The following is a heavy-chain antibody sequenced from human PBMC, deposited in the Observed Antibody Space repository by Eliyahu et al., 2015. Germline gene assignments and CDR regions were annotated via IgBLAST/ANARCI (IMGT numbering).Heavy chain of an antibody. CDR3: TRASCSGASCSTRIHGLDV. V-gene: IGHV3-13*01. J-gene: IGHJ6*02. D-gene: IGHD2-15*01. CDR2: IHSPGDT. Sequence: EVQLVESGGDLVQPGGSLRLSCAASGFXFINXDMHWVRQAAGKGLEWVSAIHSPGDTYYVGSVKGRFTISRENARNSLYLQMNDLRAGDTAVYYCTRASCSGASCSTRIHGLDVWGPGTTVTVSS. CDR1: GFXFINXD.